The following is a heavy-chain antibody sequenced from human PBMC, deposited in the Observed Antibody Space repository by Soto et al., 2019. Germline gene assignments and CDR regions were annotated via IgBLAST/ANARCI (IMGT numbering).Heavy chain of an antibody. J-gene: IGHJ4*02. D-gene: IGHD1-7*01. V-gene: IGHV1-2*02. CDR3: TTDNDWNYPFDY. CDR1: GYTFTGYY. Sequence: ASVKVSCKATGYTFTGYYMHWVRQAPGQGLEWMGWINPKSGGTYYLQKFQGRVTMTRDTSISSAYMELSSLKTEDTAVYYCTTDNDWNYPFDYWGQGTLVTVSS. CDR2: INPKSGGT.